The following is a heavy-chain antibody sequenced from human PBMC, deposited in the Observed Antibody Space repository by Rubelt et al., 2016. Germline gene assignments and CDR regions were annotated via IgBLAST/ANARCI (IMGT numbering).Heavy chain of an antibody. CDR2: IDPSDSYT. CDR3: AIYDFWSGYYLDY. V-gene: IGHV5-10-1*01. D-gene: IGHD3-3*01. Sequence: EVQLVQSGAEVKKPGESLRISCKGSGYSFTSYWISWVRQMPGKGLEWMGRIDPSDSYTNYSPSFQGHGTISADKSISTAYLQWGRLKASETAMYYCAIYDFWSGYYLDYWGQGTLVTVSS. J-gene: IGHJ4*02. CDR1: GYSFTSYW.